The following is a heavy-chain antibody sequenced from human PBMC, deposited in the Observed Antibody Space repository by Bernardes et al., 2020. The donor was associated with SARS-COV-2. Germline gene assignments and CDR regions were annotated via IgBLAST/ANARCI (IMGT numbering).Heavy chain of an antibody. V-gene: IGHV4-59*01. Sequence: SETLSLTCPVSGGSISSYYWSWIRQPPGKGLEWIGYIYYIGSTNNNPSLKSRVTISVDTSKNQPSLKLSSVTAADTAVYYCARGVIGYSYGYDNWFDPWGQGTLVTVSS. CDR2: IYYIGST. D-gene: IGHD5-18*01. J-gene: IGHJ5*02. CDR1: GGSISSYY. CDR3: ARGVIGYSYGYDNWFDP.